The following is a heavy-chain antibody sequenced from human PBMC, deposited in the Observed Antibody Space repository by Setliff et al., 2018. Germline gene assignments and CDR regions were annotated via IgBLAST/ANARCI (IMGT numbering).Heavy chain of an antibody. Sequence: GASLKISCKASGYIFTNYWIGWVRQMPGKGLEWMGVIYPGDSDTRYSPSFQGQVTVSADKSINTAYLQWSSLKASDTAIYYCTRHEDRNKCTSSSCYRENDAFDVWGQGAMVTVSS. V-gene: IGHV5-51*01. J-gene: IGHJ3*01. CDR2: IYPGDSDT. D-gene: IGHD2-2*01. CDR1: GYIFTNYW. CDR3: TRHEDRNKCTSSSCYRENDAFDV.